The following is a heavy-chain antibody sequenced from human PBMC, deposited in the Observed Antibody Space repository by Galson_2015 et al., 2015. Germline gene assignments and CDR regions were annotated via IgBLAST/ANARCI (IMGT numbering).Heavy chain of an antibody. CDR3: AASPTVTHYYYMDV. V-gene: IGHV1-3*04. D-gene: IGHD4-17*01. Sequence: SVKVSCKASGYTFTNYLIHWVRQAPGQRLEWMGWISTGNGNTKYSQKFRDRVTLTRDTAASTAYMELSSLRSEDTAVYYCAASPTVTHYYYMDVWGKGTTVIVSS. J-gene: IGHJ6*03. CDR1: GYTFTNYL. CDR2: ISTGNGNT.